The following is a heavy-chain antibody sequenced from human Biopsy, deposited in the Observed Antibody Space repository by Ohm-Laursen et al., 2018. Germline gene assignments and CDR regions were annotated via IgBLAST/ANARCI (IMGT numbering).Heavy chain of an antibody. CDR2: ISNRGST. CDR3: ARLYRLDDYWNDDPPDAFDV. CDR1: GGSISSYY. J-gene: IGHJ3*01. D-gene: IGHD3-3*01. Sequence: SETLSLTCTVSGGSISSYYWNWIRQPPGKGLEWIGYISNRGSTNYNPSLRGRVTISVDTSKNQFSLKLSSVTAADTAVFFCARLYRLDDYWNDDPPDAFDVWGPGTMVTVSS. V-gene: IGHV4-59*01.